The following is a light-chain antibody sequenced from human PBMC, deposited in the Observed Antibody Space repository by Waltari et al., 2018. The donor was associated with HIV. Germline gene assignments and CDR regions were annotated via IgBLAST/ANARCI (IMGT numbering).Light chain of an antibody. CDR3: GTYTSTTTRYV. CDR1: NSAIGEYNF. CDR2: EVS. V-gene: IGLV2-14*01. Sequence: QSALAQPAPVSGSPGQSITISCTGTNSAIGEYNFVTWYPKHTDKAPKVILYEVSNRPSGVANRCSGSKSGNTASLTISGLRAEDEGDYFCGTYTSTTTRYVFGTGTRVAVL. J-gene: IGLJ1*01.